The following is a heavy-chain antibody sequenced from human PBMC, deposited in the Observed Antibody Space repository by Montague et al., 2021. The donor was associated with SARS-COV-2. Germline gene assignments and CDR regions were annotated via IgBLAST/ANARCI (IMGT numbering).Heavy chain of an antibody. D-gene: IGHD1-14*01. CDR3: AREGIPTPGAEWKILHYHGMDV. V-gene: IGHV4-59*13. Sequence: SETLSLTCTVSGGSISAYYWSWIRQPPGKGLEWIAYMYNSRSSNYNPSLKIRVSISVDTSKSQFSLKLTSVTAADTAVYYCAREGIPTPGAEWKILHYHGMDVWGQGTLVTVPS. J-gene: IGHJ6*02. CDR2: MYNSRSS. CDR1: GGSISAYY.